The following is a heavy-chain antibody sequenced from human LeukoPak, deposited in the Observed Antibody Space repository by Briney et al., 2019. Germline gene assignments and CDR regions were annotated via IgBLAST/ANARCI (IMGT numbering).Heavy chain of an antibody. V-gene: IGHV1-18*01. CDR3: ARHVVVTADFDY. Sequence: ASVKVSCKASGGTFSSYAISWVRQAPGQGLEWMGWISVYNGNTNYAQKLQGRVTMTTDTSTSTAYMELRSLRSDDTAVYYCARHVVVTADFDYWGQGTLVTVSS. D-gene: IGHD2-21*02. J-gene: IGHJ4*02. CDR2: ISVYNGNT. CDR1: GGTFSSYA.